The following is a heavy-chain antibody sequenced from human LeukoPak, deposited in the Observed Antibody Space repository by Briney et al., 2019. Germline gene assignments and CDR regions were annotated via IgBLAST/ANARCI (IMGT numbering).Heavy chain of an antibody. D-gene: IGHD2-15*01. CDR1: GFTFSSYV. J-gene: IGHJ6*02. Sequence: PGGSLRLSCAASGFTFSSYVMNWVRQAPGKGLERVSAISGSGVSTSYADSVKGRFTISRDNSKSTLYLQMNSLRVEDTAVYYCAKRYCRGGSCTHYYYSGMDVWGQGTTVTVSS. CDR2: ISGSGVST. CDR3: AKRYCRGGSCTHYYYSGMDV. V-gene: IGHV3-23*01.